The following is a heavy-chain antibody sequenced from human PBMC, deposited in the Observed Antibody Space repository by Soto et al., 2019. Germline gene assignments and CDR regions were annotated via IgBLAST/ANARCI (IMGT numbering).Heavy chain of an antibody. Sequence: QVQLVESGGGVVQPGRSLRLSCAASGFTFSSYGMHWVRQAPGKGLEWVAVIWYDGSNKYYADSVKGRFTISRDNSKNTLYLQMNSLRAEDTAVYYCASGVDNYDSSGYYSSWGQGTLVTVSS. CDR1: GFTFSSYG. D-gene: IGHD3-22*01. CDR2: IWYDGSNK. V-gene: IGHV3-33*01. CDR3: ASGVDNYDSSGYYSS. J-gene: IGHJ5*02.